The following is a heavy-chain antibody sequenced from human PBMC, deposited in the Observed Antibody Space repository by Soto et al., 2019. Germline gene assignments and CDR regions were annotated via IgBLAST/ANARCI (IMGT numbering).Heavy chain of an antibody. Sequence: QVQLVESGGGVVQPGRSLRLSCAASGFTFSSYAMHWVRQAPGKGLEWVAVISYDGSNKYYADSVKGRFTISRDNSKNTLYLQMNSLRAEDTAVYYCARDLGGGSTPGRGYYGMDVWGQGTTVTVSS. J-gene: IGHJ6*02. CDR3: ARDLGGGSTPGRGYYGMDV. CDR2: ISYDGSNK. CDR1: GFTFSSYA. V-gene: IGHV3-30-3*01. D-gene: IGHD3-10*01.